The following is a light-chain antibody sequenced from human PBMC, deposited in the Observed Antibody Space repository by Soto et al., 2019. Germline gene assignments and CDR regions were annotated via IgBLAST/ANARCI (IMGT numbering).Light chain of an antibody. Sequence: EIVLTQSPGTLSLSPGERATLSCRASQSVSNNYLAWYQQKPGQAPRLLIYDASNRATGIPARFSGSGSGTDFTLTISSLEPEDFAVYYCQHFGSSPPWPFGQGTKVDIK. V-gene: IGKV3-20*01. CDR3: QHFGSSPPWP. CDR2: DAS. J-gene: IGKJ1*01. CDR1: QSVSNNY.